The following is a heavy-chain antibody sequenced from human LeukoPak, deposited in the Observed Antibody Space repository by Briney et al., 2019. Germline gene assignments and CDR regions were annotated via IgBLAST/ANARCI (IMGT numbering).Heavy chain of an antibody. CDR1: GFSLSTSGVG. J-gene: IGHJ4*02. Sequence: SGPTLVNPTQTLTLTCTFSGFSLSTSGVGVGWIRQPPGKALEWLALIYWDDDKRYSPSLRSRLTITKDTSKNQVVLTMTNMDPVDTATYYCAHTWAYYDSSGYRYWGQGTLVTVSS. CDR2: IYWDDDK. D-gene: IGHD3-22*01. V-gene: IGHV2-5*02. CDR3: AHTWAYYDSSGYRY.